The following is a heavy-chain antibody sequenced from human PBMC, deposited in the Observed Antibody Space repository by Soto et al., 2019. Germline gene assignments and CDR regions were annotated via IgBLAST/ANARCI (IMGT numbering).Heavy chain of an antibody. V-gene: IGHV3-48*02. CDR1: GFTFSSYS. Sequence: EVQLVESGGGLVQPGGSLRLSCAASGFTFSSYSMNWVRQAPGNGPEWGSYISSRSSTIYYADSVKGRFTNSRDNAKDSLYPETNSLRDEDTAVYYYARDPGLAAAGTDDYWGQGTLVTVSS. CDR2: ISSRSSTI. D-gene: IGHD6-13*01. CDR3: ARDPGLAAAGTDDY. J-gene: IGHJ4*02.